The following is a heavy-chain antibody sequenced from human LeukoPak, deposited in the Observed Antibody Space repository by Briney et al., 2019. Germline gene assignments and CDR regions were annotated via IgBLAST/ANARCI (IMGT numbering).Heavy chain of an antibody. V-gene: IGHV3-11*01. Sequence: GGSLRLSCAASGFSFSDYSMSWIRQAPGKGLEWVSSISNSGTTMYYADAVKGRFTISRGNAKKSLYLQMNSLRAEDTAVYYCARYSSSGWYSDYWGQGTLVTVSS. CDR2: ISNSGTTM. CDR3: ARYSSSGWYSDY. CDR1: GFSFSDYS. D-gene: IGHD6-19*01. J-gene: IGHJ4*02.